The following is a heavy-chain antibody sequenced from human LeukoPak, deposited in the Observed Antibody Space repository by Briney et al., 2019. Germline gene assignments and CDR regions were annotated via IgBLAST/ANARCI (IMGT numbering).Heavy chain of an antibody. CDR2: ISGSGGST. D-gene: IGHD6-13*01. CDR1: GFTFSSYA. Sequence: GGSLRLSCAASGFTFSSYAMSWVRQAPGKGLEWVSAISGSGGSTYYADSVRGRFTISRDNSKNTVYLQMNSLRAEDTAVFYCVKDMKIKAAGYYFDYWGQGTLVTVSS. CDR3: VKDMKIKAAGYYFDY. J-gene: IGHJ4*02. V-gene: IGHV3-23*01.